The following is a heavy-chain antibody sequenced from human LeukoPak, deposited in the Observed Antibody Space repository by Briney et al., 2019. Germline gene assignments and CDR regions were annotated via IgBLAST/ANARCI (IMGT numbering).Heavy chain of an antibody. J-gene: IGHJ2*01. Sequence: SETLSLTCTVSGGSISSYYWSWIRQPPGNGLEWIGYIYYSGSTNYNPSLKSRVTISVDTSKNQFSLKLSSVTAADTAVYYCARDGRTTPRYFDLWGRGTLVTVSS. D-gene: IGHD4-17*01. CDR3: ARDGRTTPRYFDL. CDR1: GGSISSYY. CDR2: IYYSGST. V-gene: IGHV4-59*01.